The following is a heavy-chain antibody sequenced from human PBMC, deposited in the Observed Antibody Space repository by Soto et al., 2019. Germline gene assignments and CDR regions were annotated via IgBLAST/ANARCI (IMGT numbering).Heavy chain of an antibody. D-gene: IGHD6-19*01. CDR3: ARAGGSGWYYYDY. J-gene: IGHJ4*01. Sequence: QVQLQQWGAGLLKPSETLSLTCAVNGGSFSGYSWTWIRQAPGKGLDWIGEINYTGTTNYSPSLKSPVTLSVDKSKNQVSRELRPVSVADSAVYYCARAGGSGWYYYDYWGHGTLVTVSS. CDR2: INYTGTT. CDR1: GGSFSGYS. V-gene: IGHV4-34*02.